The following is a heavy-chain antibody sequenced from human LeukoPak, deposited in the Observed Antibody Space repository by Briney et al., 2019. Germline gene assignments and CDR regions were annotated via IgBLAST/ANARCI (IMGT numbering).Heavy chain of an antibody. CDR2: LGAVGGDT. V-gene: IGHV3-23*01. CDR3: ARKAQFSHGEYQIDC. Sequence: GGSLRLSCTASGFVFTDYAMTWFRQAPGKGLEWVSALGAVGGDTYCADSVKGRFHISRDNSKNTLYLQMNGLRADDTAVYYCARKAQFSHGEYQIDCWGQGTLVTV. J-gene: IGHJ4*02. D-gene: IGHD2-2*01. CDR1: GFVFTDYA.